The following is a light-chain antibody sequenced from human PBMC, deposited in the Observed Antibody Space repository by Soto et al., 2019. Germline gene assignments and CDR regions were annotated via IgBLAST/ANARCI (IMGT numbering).Light chain of an antibody. V-gene: IGKV3-20*01. CDR2: DAS. Sequence: DIVLTHPPGTLSLPPGERATLSCRASQSVGSTYLAWYQQRPGQAPRLLIYDASSRATGVPDRFSGSGSGTDFTLTISRLEPEDFAVYYCHQYGGSPGTLGQGTKVDIK. J-gene: IGKJ1*01. CDR1: QSVGSTY. CDR3: HQYGGSPGT.